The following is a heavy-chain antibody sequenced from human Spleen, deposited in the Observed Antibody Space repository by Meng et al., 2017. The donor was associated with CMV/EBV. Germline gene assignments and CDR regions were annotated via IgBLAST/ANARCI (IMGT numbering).Heavy chain of an antibody. CDR3: AREYTTAWDNWLDP. CDR2: IYPDDSDT. CDR1: GYSFTSYW. J-gene: IGHJ5*02. Sequence: GESLKISCKGSGYSFTSYWIGWVRQMPGKGLEWMGTIYPDDSDTRYSPSFQGQVTISADKSKSTAYLQWSSLKASDTAVYYCAREYTTAWDNWLDPWGQGTLVTVSS. V-gene: IGHV5-51*01. D-gene: IGHD2-2*02.